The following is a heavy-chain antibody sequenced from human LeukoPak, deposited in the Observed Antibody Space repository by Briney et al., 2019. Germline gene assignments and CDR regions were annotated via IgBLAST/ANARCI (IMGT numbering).Heavy chain of an antibody. Sequence: GESLKISCAASGFPFSDAWMTWVRQAPGKGLEWIGRIKSKTDGGTTDYAAPVKGRFTISRDESSNTVYLQMNSLKTEDTAVYYCTTPPGKYYAWAYFQHWGQGTLVTVSS. CDR1: GFPFSDAW. CDR2: IKSKTDGGTT. D-gene: IGHD2/OR15-2a*01. V-gene: IGHV3-15*01. CDR3: TTPPGKYYAWAYFQH. J-gene: IGHJ1*01.